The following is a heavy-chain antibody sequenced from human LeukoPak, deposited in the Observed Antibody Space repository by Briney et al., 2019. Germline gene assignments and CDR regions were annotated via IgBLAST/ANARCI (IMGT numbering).Heavy chain of an antibody. CDR2: INHSGRT. CDR3: ARGHYYGSGSYYNVRSSNWFDP. D-gene: IGHD3-10*01. J-gene: IGHJ5*02. Sequence: SETLSLTCAVYGGSFSGYYWSWIRQPPGKGLEWVGEINHSGRTNYNPSLKSRVTISVDTSKNQFSLKLSSVTAADTAVYYCARGHYYGSGSYYNVRSSNWFDPWGQGTLVTVSS. V-gene: IGHV4-34*01. CDR1: GGSFSGYY.